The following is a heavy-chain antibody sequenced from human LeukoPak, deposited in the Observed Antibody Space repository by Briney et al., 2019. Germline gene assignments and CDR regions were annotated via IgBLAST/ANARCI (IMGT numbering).Heavy chain of an antibody. D-gene: IGHD5-18*01. V-gene: IGHV5-51*01. Sequence: GESLKISCQRSGYSFNNHWIAWVSQPPEEGLEWMGITYPADSDTRYSPSFQGQVTISADKSISTAYPQWSSLKASDTAIYYCARRTDSLVYFDYWGQGTLVTVSA. CDR1: GYSFNNHW. J-gene: IGHJ4*02. CDR3: ARRTDSLVYFDY. CDR2: TYPADSDT.